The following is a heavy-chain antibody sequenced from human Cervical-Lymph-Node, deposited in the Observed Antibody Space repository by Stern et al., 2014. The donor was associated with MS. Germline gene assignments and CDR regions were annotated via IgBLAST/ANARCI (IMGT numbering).Heavy chain of an antibody. CDR1: GYTFTSYA. CDR3: ARVGAYSSGWYYAFDY. Sequence: QVQLMQSGAEVKKPGASVKVSCKASGYTFTSYAIHWVRQAPGQRLEWMGWINAGNVNTKYSQKFQGRVTITRDTSASTAYMELSSLRSEDTAVYYCARVGAYSSGWYYAFDYWGQGTLVTVSS. D-gene: IGHD6-19*01. J-gene: IGHJ4*02. CDR2: INAGNVNT. V-gene: IGHV1-3*01.